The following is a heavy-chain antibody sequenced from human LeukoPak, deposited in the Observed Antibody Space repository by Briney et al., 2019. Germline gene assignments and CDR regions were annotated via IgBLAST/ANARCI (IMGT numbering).Heavy chain of an antibody. V-gene: IGHV4-59*01. Sequence: SETLSLTCTVSGGSISSYYWSWIRQPPGKGLEWIGYIYYSGSTNYNPSLKSRVTISVDTSKNQFSLKLSSVTAADTAVYYCAGREQYFDYWGQGTLVTVSS. CDR2: IYYSGST. CDR1: GGSISSYY. CDR3: AGREQYFDY. D-gene: IGHD1/OR15-1a*01. J-gene: IGHJ4*02.